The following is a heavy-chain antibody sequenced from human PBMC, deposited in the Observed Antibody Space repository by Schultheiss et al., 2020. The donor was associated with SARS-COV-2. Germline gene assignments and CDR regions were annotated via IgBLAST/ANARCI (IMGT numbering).Heavy chain of an antibody. CDR3: ARDSGVTSYYDNDAFDI. CDR1: GFTVSSNY. J-gene: IGHJ3*02. Sequence: GGSLRLSCAASGFTVSSNYMSWVRQAPGKGLEWVSVIYSGGSTYYADSVKGRFTISRDNAKNSLYLQMNSLRAEDTAVYYCARDSGVTSYYDNDAFDIWGQGTMVTFSS. V-gene: IGHV3-66*01. D-gene: IGHD3-22*01. CDR2: IYSGGST.